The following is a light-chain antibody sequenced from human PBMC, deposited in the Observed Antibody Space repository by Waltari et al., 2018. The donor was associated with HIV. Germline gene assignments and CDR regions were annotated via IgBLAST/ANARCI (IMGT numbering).Light chain of an antibody. CDR3: SSYTSSSTQV. CDR2: DVS. CDR1: STDVGGSNY. Sequence: QSALTQPASVSASPGQSIPIPCTGTSTDVGGSNYVPWYQQHPGKAPKLMIYDVSNRPSGISNRFSGSKSGNTASLTISGLQAEDEADYSCSSYTSSSTQVFGTGTKVTVL. J-gene: IGLJ1*01. V-gene: IGLV2-14*03.